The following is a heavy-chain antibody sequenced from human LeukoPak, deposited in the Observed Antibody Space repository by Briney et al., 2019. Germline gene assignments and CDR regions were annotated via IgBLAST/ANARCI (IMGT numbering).Heavy chain of an antibody. J-gene: IGHJ5*02. CDR1: GYTFTSYD. D-gene: IGHD6-13*01. CDR3: ARGKRGQQLVRNWFDP. V-gene: IGHV1-8*03. CDR2: MNPNSGNT. Sequence: ASVKASCKASGYTFTSYDINWVRQATGQGLEWMGWMNPNSGNTGYAQKFQGRVTITRNTSISTAYMELSSLRSEDTAVYYCARGKRGQQLVRNWFDPWGQGTLVTVSS.